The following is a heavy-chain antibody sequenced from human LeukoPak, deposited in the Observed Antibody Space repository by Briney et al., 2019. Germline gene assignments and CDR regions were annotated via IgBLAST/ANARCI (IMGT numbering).Heavy chain of an antibody. V-gene: IGHV4-4*07. CDR3: ARDQPLYSGYDYYYGMDV. J-gene: IGHJ6*02. CDR2: IYTSGST. D-gene: IGHD5-12*01. Sequence: SETLSLTCTVSGGSISSYYWSWIRQPAGKGPEWIGRIYTSGSTNYNPSLKGRVTMSVDTSKNQFSLKLSSVTAADTAVYYCARDQPLYSGYDYYYGMDVWGQGTTVTVSS. CDR1: GGSISSYY.